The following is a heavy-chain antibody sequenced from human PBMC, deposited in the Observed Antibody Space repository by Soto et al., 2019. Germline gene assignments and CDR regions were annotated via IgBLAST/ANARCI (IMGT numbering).Heavy chain of an antibody. CDR3: ARDYGHDCSGGNCYFYF. J-gene: IGHJ4*02. Sequence: ASVKVSCKASGGTFSRYAINWVRRAPGHGLEWMGGIIPLFGTAKYGQKLQGRVTITADESTSTAHMELRSLRSEDTAVYYCARDYGHDCSGGNCYFYFWGQGTLVTVSS. CDR1: GGTFSRYA. D-gene: IGHD2-15*01. CDR2: IIPLFGTA. V-gene: IGHV1-69*13.